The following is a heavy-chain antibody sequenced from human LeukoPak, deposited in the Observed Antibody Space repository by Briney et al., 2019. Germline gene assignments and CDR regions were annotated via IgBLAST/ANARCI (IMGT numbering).Heavy chain of an antibody. CDR2: IYYSGST. CDR1: GGSISSSSYY. CDR3: AATTACMPPIGVVIRCDHWFDP. D-gene: IGHD3-3*01. V-gene: IGHV4-39*01. J-gene: IGHJ5*02. Sequence: PSETLSLTCTVSGGSISSSSYYWGWIRQPPGKGLEWIGSIYYSGSTYYNPSLKSRVTISVDTSKNQFSLKLSSVTAADTAVYYCAATTACMPPIGVVIRCDHWFDPWGQGTLVTVSS.